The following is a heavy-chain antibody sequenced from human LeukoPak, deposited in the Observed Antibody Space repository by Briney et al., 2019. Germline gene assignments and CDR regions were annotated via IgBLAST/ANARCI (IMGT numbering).Heavy chain of an antibody. J-gene: IGHJ6*02. CDR3: ARVAAAGYYGMDV. CDR2: IYYSGST. Sequence: SSETLSLTCTVSGGSISSYYWSWIRQPPGKGLEWIGYIYYSGSTNYTPSLKSRVTISLDTSKNQFSLKLSSVTAADTAVYYCARVAAAGYYGMDVWGQGTTVTVSS. D-gene: IGHD6-13*01. V-gene: IGHV4-59*01. CDR1: GGSISSYY.